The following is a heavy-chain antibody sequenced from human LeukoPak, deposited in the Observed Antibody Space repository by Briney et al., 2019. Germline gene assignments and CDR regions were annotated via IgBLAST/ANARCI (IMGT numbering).Heavy chain of an antibody. J-gene: IGHJ4*02. Sequence: GKSLRLSCAESGFTFSSYGMHWVRQAPGKGLEWVAVVWNDGGNKYYADSVKGRFTISRDNSKNTLYLQMNSLRAEDTAVYYCARDWSGNFDYWGQGTLVTVSS. CDR1: GFTFSSYG. CDR2: VWNDGGNK. CDR3: ARDWSGNFDY. V-gene: IGHV3-33*01. D-gene: IGHD3/OR15-3a*01.